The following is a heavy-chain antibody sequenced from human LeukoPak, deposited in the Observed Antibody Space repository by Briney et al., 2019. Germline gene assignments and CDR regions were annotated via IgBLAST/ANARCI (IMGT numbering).Heavy chain of an antibody. Sequence: GGSLRLSCAPSGFTFSSYSMKWVRQAPGNGLEWVSCISSSSSYIYYANSVKGRFTISRDNAKNSLYLQMNSLRAEDTAVYYCARDYENLTGSKTRFHYWGQGTLVTVSS. CDR3: ARDYENLTGSKTRFHY. J-gene: IGHJ4*02. CDR1: GFTFSSYS. CDR2: ISSSSSYI. D-gene: IGHD3-9*01. V-gene: IGHV3-21*01.